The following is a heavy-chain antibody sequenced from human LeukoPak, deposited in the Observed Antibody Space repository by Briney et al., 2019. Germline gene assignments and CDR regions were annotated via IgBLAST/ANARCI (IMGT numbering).Heavy chain of an antibody. D-gene: IGHD5-12*01. CDR1: GFTFSSYW. Sequence: PGGSLRLSCAASGFTFSSYWMTWVRQAPGKGLEWVANIKQDGSEKYYVDSVKGRFTISRDNTKNSLHLHMNSLRAEDTALYYCARDNRGYSGYEHLWGQGTLVTVSS. J-gene: IGHJ5*02. CDR3: ARDNRGYSGYEHL. CDR2: IKQDGSEK. V-gene: IGHV3-7*01.